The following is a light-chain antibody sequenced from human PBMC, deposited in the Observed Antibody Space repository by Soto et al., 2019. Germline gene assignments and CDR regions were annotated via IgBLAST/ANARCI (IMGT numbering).Light chain of an antibody. V-gene: IGKV3-11*01. CDR2: DAY. Sequence: EVLLTPSPVPLSLSPGERATLSCRASQSFRGLLAWYQQKPGQAPRLLIYDAYNRATGIPPRFSGSGSGTDFTLTISSLEPEDSAVYYCQQRHMWPITFGQGTRLEIK. CDR3: QQRHMWPIT. CDR1: QSFRGL. J-gene: IGKJ5*01.